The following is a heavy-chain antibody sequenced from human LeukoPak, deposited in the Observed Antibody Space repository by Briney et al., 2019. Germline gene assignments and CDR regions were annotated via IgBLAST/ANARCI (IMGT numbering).Heavy chain of an antibody. CDR3: AKDRVFGVVTFFDY. CDR2: ISGSGGST. D-gene: IGHD3-3*01. Sequence: GGTLRLSCAASGFTFSSYAMSWVRQAPGKGLEWVSAISGSGGSTYYADSVKGRFTISRDNSKNTLYLQMNSLRAEDTAVYYCAKDRVFGVVTFFDYWGQGTLVTVSS. J-gene: IGHJ4*02. V-gene: IGHV3-23*01. CDR1: GFTFSSYA.